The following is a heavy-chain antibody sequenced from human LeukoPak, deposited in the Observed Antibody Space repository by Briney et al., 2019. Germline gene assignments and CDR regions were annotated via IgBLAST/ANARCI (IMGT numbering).Heavy chain of an antibody. CDR3: ARDGPPSYYTMDV. J-gene: IGHJ6*02. Sequence: GGSLRLSCAVSGFTFSNNYMSWVRQAPGKGLEWVSVVYSGGSTYYADPVKGRFTISRDNSKNTLHLQMSSLRAEDTAVYYCARDGPPSYYTMDVWGQGTTVTVSS. V-gene: IGHV3-53*01. CDR1: GFTFSNNY. CDR2: VYSGGST.